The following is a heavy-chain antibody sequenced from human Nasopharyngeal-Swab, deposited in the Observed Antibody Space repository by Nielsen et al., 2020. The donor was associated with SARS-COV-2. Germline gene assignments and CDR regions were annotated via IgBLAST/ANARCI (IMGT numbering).Heavy chain of an antibody. Sequence: SGPTLVKPTQTLTLTCTFSGFSLSTSGMCVSWIRQPPGKALEWLAPIDWDDDKYYSTSLKTRLTISKDTSKNQVVLTMTNMDPVDTATYYCARSELRFLEWSSFDPWGQGTLVTVSS. CDR2: IDWDDDK. CDR3: ARSELRFLEWSSFDP. V-gene: IGHV2-70*01. J-gene: IGHJ5*02. D-gene: IGHD3-3*01. CDR1: GFSLSTSGMC.